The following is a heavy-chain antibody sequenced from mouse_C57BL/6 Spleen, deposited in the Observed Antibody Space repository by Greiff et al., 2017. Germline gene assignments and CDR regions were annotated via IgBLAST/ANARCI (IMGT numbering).Heavy chain of an antibody. Sequence: QVQLQQPGTELVKPGASVKLSCKASGYTFTSYWMHWVNQRPGQGLEWIGNINPSNGGTNYNEKFKSKATLTVDQTSSTAYMQLSSLTSEDSAGYYCAGSEYDPSFDYAMDYWGQGTSVTVSS. CDR1: GYTFTSYW. CDR3: AGSEYDPSFDYAMDY. V-gene: IGHV1-53*01. CDR2: INPSNGGT. D-gene: IGHD2-4*01. J-gene: IGHJ4*01.